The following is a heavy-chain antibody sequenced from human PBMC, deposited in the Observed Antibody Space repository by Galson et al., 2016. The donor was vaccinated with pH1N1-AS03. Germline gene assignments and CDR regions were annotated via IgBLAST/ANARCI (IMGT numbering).Heavy chain of an antibody. CDR1: GGSITTNY. Sequence: SETLSLTCTISGGSITTNYWIWIRQPPGKGLQWIGYISYSGFTNYNPSLRSRVTISIDTSKNQFSLKMRSVAAADTALYFCARLSDVWSGYPSFDSWGQGILGTVSS. J-gene: IGHJ4*02. V-gene: IGHV4-59*01. D-gene: IGHD3-3*01. CDR3: ARLSDVWSGYPSFDS. CDR2: ISYSGFT.